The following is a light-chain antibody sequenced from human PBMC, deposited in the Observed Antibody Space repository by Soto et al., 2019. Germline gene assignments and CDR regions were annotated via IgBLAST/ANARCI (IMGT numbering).Light chain of an antibody. CDR2: AAS. CDR3: QKYNSAPWT. Sequence: DIQMTRSPSSLSASVGDRVTITCRPSQGISNYLAWYQQKPGKVPKLLIYAASTLQSGVPSRFSGSGSGTDFNLTISSLQPEDVATYYCQKYNSAPWTFGQGTKVEIK. J-gene: IGKJ1*01. CDR1: QGISNY. V-gene: IGKV1-27*01.